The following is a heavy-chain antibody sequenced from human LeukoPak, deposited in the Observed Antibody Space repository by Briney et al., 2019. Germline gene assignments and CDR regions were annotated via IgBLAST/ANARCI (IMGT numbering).Heavy chain of an antibody. CDR3: ASAPPYSSSFAFCC. CDR1: GFTFSSYS. CDR2: ISSSSSYI. Sequence: GGSLRLSCAASGFTFSSYSMNWVRQAPGKGLEWVSSISSSSSYIYYADSVKGRFTISRDNAKNSLYLQMNSLRAEDTAVYYCASAPPYSSSFAFCCWGQGTLVTVSS. J-gene: IGHJ4*02. D-gene: IGHD6-6*01. V-gene: IGHV3-21*01.